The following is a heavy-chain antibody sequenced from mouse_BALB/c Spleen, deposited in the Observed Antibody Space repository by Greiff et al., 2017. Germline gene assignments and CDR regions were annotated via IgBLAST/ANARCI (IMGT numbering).Heavy chain of an antibody. V-gene: IGHV3-5*02. J-gene: IGHJ2*01. CDR2: IYYSGTI. D-gene: IGHD1-1*01. CDR1: GISITTGNYR. Sequence: EVKLMESGPGLVKPSQTVSLTCTVTGISITTGNYRWSWIRQFPGNKLEWIGYIYYSGTITYNPSLTSRTTITRDTSKNQFFLEMNSLTAEDTATYYCARENYYGLFDYWGQGTTLTVSS. CDR3: ARENYYGLFDY.